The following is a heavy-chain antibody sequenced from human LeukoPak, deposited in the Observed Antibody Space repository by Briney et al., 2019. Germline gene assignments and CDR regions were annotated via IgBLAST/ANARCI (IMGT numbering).Heavy chain of an antibody. CDR3: AQRRPGTTSFDN. Sequence: VSGPTLVNPTQTLTVTCTFSGFSLTSSGVGVGWIRQPPGQALEWLALIFWDDDKKYTPSLRSRPTVAKDTSKNQVVLIMTNVDPVDTGTYYCAQRRPGTTSFDNWGQGTLVTVSS. V-gene: IGHV2-5*02. CDR1: GFSLTSSGVG. CDR2: IFWDDDK. J-gene: IGHJ4*02. D-gene: IGHD1-1*01.